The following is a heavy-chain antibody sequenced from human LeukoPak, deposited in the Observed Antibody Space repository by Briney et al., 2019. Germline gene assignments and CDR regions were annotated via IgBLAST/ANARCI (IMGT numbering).Heavy chain of an antibody. CDR1: TFTFSKYA. CDR2: ISDSGGRT. CDR3: ARDGGLSFFSYMGV. V-gene: IGHV3-23*01. Sequence: GGSLRLSCAASTFTFSKYAMSWVRQAPGKGLEWVSAISDSGGRTKYADSVKGRFIISRDNSKNTLYLQMESLRAEDTALYYCARDGGLSFFSYMGVWGIGTTATVSS. J-gene: IGHJ6*03. D-gene: IGHD3-16*01.